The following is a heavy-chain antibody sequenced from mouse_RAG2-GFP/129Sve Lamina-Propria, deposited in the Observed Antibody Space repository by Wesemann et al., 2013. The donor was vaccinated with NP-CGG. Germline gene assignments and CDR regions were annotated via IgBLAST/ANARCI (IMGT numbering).Heavy chain of an antibody. CDR2: GNGAT. J-gene: IGHJ3*01. D-gene: IGHD2-3*01. CDR3: AREDYDDYAWFAY. V-gene: IGHV1-12*01. Sequence: GNGATSYNQKFKGKATLTVDKSSSTAYMQLSSLTSEDSAVYFCAREDYDDYAWFAYWGQGTLVTVSA.